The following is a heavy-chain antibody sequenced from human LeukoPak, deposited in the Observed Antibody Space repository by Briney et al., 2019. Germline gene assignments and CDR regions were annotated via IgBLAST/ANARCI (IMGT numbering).Heavy chain of an antibody. V-gene: IGHV3-15*05. CDR2: HKGRTSSETT. J-gene: IGHJ4*02. D-gene: IGHD4-17*01. CDR3: SWMTTVTTVDF. Sequence: GGSLRLSCVVSGLTFSDAWMSWVRQAPGKRLEWVGRHKGRTSSETTDFAAPVKGRFTMSRDDSKNTLYLQMNSLKAEDTAVYYCSWMTTVTTVDFWGQGTLVTVSS. CDR1: GLTFSDAW.